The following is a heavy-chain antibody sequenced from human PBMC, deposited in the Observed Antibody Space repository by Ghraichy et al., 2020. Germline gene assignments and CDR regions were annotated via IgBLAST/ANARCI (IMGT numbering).Heavy chain of an antibody. J-gene: IGHJ4*02. CDR3: ASYDFWSGYSDYDY. CDR2: ISSNSGTI. D-gene: IGHD3-3*01. Sequence: GESLRLSCAASGFTFSIHSMNWVRQAPGKGLEWVAYISSNSGTIYYADSVKGRFTISRDNVKNSLYLQMNSLRAEDTAVYYCASYDFWSGYSDYDYWGQGTLVTVSS. V-gene: IGHV3-48*01. CDR1: GFTFSIHS.